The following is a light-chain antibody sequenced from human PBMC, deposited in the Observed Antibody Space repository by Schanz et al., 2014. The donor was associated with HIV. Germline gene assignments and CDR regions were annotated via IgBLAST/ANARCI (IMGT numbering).Light chain of an antibody. CDR2: DVN. CDR3: SSYTSSSTLKV. V-gene: IGLV2-14*03. J-gene: IGLJ3*02. Sequence: QSALTQPASVSGSPGQSITISCSGTNSDNGSDKYVSWYQQRAGEGPKLIIYDVNSRPSGVSNRFTGSKSGNTASLTISGLQAEDEADYYCSSYTSSSTLKVFGGGTQLTVL. CDR1: NSDNGSDKY.